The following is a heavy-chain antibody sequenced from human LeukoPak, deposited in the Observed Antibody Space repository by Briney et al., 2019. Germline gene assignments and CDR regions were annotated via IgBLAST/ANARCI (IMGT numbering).Heavy chain of an antibody. Sequence: PGGSLRLSCAASGFTFSSYWMSWVRQAPGKGLEWVANIKQDGSEKYYVDSVKGRFTISRDNAKNSLYLQMNSLRAEDTAVYYCARVKGYYGSGSPRFDPWGQGTLVTVSS. CDR2: IKQDGSEK. J-gene: IGHJ5*02. CDR3: ARVKGYYGSGSPRFDP. D-gene: IGHD3-10*01. V-gene: IGHV3-7*01. CDR1: GFTFSSYW.